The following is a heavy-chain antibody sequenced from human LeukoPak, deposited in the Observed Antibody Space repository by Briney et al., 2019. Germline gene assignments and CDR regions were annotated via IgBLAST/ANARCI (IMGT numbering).Heavy chain of an antibody. V-gene: IGHV3-53*01. CDR2: IYSGGST. Sequence: SGGSLRLSCAASGFTVGSNYMSWVRQAPGKGLEWVSVIYSGGSTYYADSVKGRFTISRDDSKNTLYLQMNSLGAEDTAVYYCARDFNYGSGSNYYYYMDVWGKGPTVSVS. CDR1: GFTVGSNY. CDR3: ARDFNYGSGSNYYYYMDV. D-gene: IGHD3-10*01. J-gene: IGHJ6*03.